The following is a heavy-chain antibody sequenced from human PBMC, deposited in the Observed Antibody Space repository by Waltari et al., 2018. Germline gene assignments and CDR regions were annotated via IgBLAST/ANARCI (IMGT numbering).Heavy chain of an antibody. Sequence: QITLEESGPTLVTPTQTLTLTCSFSGFSISTSGVGVGWIRQPPGKALEWLGIIYWHDERYYNPSLKSRLTITKDNSKNQVVLTMTDMDPVDTATYYCARRKTFNGVDVWGRGTTVTVSS. V-gene: IGHV2-5*01. J-gene: IGHJ6*02. CDR1: GFSISTSGVG. CDR2: IYWHDER. CDR3: ARRKTFNGVDV.